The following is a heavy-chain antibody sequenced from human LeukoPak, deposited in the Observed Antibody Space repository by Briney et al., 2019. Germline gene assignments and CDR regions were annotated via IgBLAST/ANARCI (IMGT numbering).Heavy chain of an antibody. CDR1: GYTFTSYA. CDR3: ARDRAVLEAYYFDY. Sequence: ASVKVSCKASGYTFTSYAMNWVRQAPGQGLEWMGWINTNTGNPTYAQGFTGRFVFSLDTSVSTAYLQISSLRAEDTAVYYCARDRAVLEAYYFDYWGQGTLVTVSS. D-gene: IGHD3-10*01. V-gene: IGHV7-4-1*02. J-gene: IGHJ4*02. CDR2: INTNTGNP.